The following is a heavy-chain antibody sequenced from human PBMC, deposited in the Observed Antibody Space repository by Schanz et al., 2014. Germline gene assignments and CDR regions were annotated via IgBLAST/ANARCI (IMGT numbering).Heavy chain of an antibody. D-gene: IGHD3-10*01. CDR1: GYTFTSYY. J-gene: IGHJ4*02. Sequence: QVQLVQSGAEVKKPGASVKVSCKASGYTFTSYYMHWVRQAPGQGLEWMGIINPSGGSTSYAQKCQGRVNMTRDTVTTTVHLELTRLRTDDTAIYYCARVHIATYHYNSPGAFDIWGQGTLVTVSS. CDR3: ARVHIATYHYNSPGAFDI. V-gene: IGHV1-46*01. CDR2: INPSGGST.